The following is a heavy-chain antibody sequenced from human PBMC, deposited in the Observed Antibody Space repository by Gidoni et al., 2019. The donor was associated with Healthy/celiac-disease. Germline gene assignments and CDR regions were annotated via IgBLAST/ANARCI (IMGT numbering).Heavy chain of an antibody. Sequence: QLQLQESGPGMVKPSETLSLTCTVSGGSISSSIYYWGWIRQPQGKGLEWIGSIYYSWSTYYNPSLKSRVTISVDTSKNQFSLKLSSVTAADTAVYYCASGSIAAAMYYFDYWGQGTLVTVSS. J-gene: IGHJ4*02. CDR3: ASGSIAAAMYYFDY. CDR2: IYYSWST. V-gene: IGHV4-39*07. D-gene: IGHD6-13*01. CDR1: GGSISSSIYY.